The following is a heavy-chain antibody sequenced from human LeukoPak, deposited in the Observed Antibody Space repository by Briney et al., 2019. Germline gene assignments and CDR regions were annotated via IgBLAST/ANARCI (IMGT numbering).Heavy chain of an antibody. CDR3: ARGHSGSYIDY. V-gene: IGHV4-34*01. CDR2: INHSGST. D-gene: IGHD1-26*01. J-gene: IGHJ4*02. Sequence: SETLSLTCAVYGGSFSGYYWSWVRQPPGKGLEWIGEINHSGSTNYNPSLKSRVTISVDTSKNQFSLKLSSVTAADTAVYYCARGHSGSYIDYWGQGTLVTVSS. CDR1: GGSFSGYY.